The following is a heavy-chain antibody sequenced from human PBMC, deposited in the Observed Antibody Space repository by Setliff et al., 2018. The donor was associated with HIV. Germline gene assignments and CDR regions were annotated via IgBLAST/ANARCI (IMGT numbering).Heavy chain of an antibody. V-gene: IGHV4-4*07. Sequence: SETLSLTCTVSGGSVTSSYWSWIRQPAGKRLEWIGRISISGDTNYNPSLKSRATMSLDTAKNQFSLKLNSVTAADTARYYCARDPTTGVDYWGQGTLVTVSS. D-gene: IGHD4-4*01. J-gene: IGHJ4*02. CDR1: GGSVTSSY. CDR3: ARDPTTGVDY. CDR2: ISISGDT.